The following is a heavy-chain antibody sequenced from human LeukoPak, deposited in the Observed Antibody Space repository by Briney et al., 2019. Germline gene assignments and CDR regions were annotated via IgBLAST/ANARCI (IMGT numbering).Heavy chain of an antibody. D-gene: IGHD1-7*01. CDR2: LNSDGSST. CDR3: ARASNRNSINFDY. Sequence: GGSLRLSCAAAGFTFSSYWMHWVRQAPGKGLVWVSRLNSDGSSTNYADSVKGRFTISRDNAETTLHLQMDNLSAEDTAVYYCARASNRNSINFDYWGQGALVTVSS. J-gene: IGHJ4*02. CDR1: GFTFSSYW. V-gene: IGHV3-74*01.